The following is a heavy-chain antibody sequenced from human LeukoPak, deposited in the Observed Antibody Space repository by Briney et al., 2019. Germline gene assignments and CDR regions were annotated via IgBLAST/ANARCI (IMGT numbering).Heavy chain of an antibody. Sequence: GGSLRLSFAASGLTFSSYAMTWVRQAPGKGLEWVSAISGSGGSTFYSDSVKGRFAISRDNSKNTLSLQMNSLRAEDTAVYYCAIDLRSSTSFWGQGTLVTVSS. V-gene: IGHV3-23*01. D-gene: IGHD6-13*01. CDR2: ISGSGGST. CDR3: AIDLRSSTSF. J-gene: IGHJ4*02. CDR1: GLTFSSYA.